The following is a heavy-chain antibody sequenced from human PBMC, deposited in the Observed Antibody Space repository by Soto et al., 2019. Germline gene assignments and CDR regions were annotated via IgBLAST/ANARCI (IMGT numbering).Heavy chain of an antibody. J-gene: IGHJ4*02. Sequence: QVQLVQSGAEVKKPGASVKVSCKASGYTFTSYGISWVRQAPGQRLEWMGWISTYNGNTIYAQMLQGRVTLTTDTSTTTAYMELRSLRSDDTAVYYCARAPLYYDFWGGLESDYWGQGTLVTVSS. CDR3: ARAPLYYDFWGGLESDY. V-gene: IGHV1-18*01. CDR2: ISTYNGNT. CDR1: GYTFTSYG. D-gene: IGHD3-3*01.